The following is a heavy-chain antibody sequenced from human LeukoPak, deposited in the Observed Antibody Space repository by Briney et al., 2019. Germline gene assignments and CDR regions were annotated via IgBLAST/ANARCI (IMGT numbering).Heavy chain of an antibody. CDR1: GFTFTSYW. CDR3: ARNPWQCDY. V-gene: IGHV3-7*01. CDR2: IKEDGSVK. Sequence: GGSLRLSCAASGFTFTSYWMTWVRQPPGKGLEWVATIKEDGSVKYYVDSVKGRFTISRDNAENSLYLQMNSLRADDTAVYYCARNPWQCDYWGQGTLVTVSS. J-gene: IGHJ4*02.